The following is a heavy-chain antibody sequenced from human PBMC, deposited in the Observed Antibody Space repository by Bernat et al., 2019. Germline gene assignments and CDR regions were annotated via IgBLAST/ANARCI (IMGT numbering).Heavy chain of an antibody. CDR3: ARLPSEAPHDY. CDR2: IYYSGST. J-gene: IGHJ4*01. Sequence: SGCSISSSSYYWGWIRPPPGKGLEWIGSIYYSGSTYYNPSLKIRVTISVATSKNQFSLKLISVTAADTVLYYCARLPSEAPHDYW. CDR1: GCSISSSSYY. V-gene: IGHV4-39*01. D-gene: IGHD1-26*01.